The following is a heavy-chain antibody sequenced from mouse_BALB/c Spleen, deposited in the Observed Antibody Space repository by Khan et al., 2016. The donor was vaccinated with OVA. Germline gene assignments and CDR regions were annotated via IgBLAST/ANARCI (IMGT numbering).Heavy chain of an antibody. Sequence: VQLVESGPGLVAPSQSLSITCTVSGFSLSRYNIHWVRQPPGKGLEWLGMIWGGGGTDYNSTLKSRLSISKDNSKSQVFLKMNSLQTDDSARYYRARAYYRYDGYYAIDYWGQGTSVTVSS. CDR1: GFSLSRYN. D-gene: IGHD2-14*01. V-gene: IGHV2-6-4*01. J-gene: IGHJ4*01. CDR2: IWGGGGT. CDR3: ARAYYRYDGYYAIDY.